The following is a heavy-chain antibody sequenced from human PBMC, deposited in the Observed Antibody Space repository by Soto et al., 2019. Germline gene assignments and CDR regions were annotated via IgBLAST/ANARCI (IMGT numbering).Heavy chain of an antibody. D-gene: IGHD2-21*01. Sequence: ASVKVSCKASGYTFTSFYIHWVRQAPGQGFEWMGIVNPSGGSTTYAQKFRGRVTMTRDTSTSTLYMELSGLRSEDTGVYYCARYSALGPSLLYFDYWGQGTPLTVSS. J-gene: IGHJ4*02. CDR1: GYTFTSFY. V-gene: IGHV1-46*01. CDR3: ARYSALGPSLLYFDY. CDR2: VNPSGGST.